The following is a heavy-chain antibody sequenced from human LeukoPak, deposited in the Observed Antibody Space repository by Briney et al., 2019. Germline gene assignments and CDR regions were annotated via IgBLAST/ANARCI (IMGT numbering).Heavy chain of an antibody. CDR1: GFTFSSYW. V-gene: IGHV3-74*01. J-gene: IGHJ4*02. D-gene: IGHD6-13*01. Sequence: PGRSLRLSCAASGFTFSSYWMHWVRQAPGKGLVWVSRINTDGSSTSYADSVKGRFTISRDNAKNTLYLQMNSLRAEDTAVYYCAREKYSSSWYGGFDYWGQGTLVTVSS. CDR3: AREKYSSSWYGGFDY. CDR2: INTDGSST.